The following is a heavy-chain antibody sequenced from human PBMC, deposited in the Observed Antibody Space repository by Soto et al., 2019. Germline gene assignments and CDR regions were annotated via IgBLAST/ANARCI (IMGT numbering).Heavy chain of an antibody. J-gene: IGHJ6*02. D-gene: IGHD3-3*01. CDR1: GGSISSGGYY. V-gene: IGHV4-61*08. CDR3: ARDHGFWSGSAYYGMDV. CDR2: IYYSGST. Sequence: SETLSLTCTVSGGSISSGGYYWSWISQHPGKGLEWIGYIYYSGSTNYNPSLKSRVTISVDTDKNQFSLKLSSVTAADTAVYFCARDHGFWSGSAYYGMDVWGQGTTVTVSS.